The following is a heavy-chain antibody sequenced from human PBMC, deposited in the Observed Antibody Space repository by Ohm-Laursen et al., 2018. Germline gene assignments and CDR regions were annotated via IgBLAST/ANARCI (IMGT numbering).Heavy chain of an antibody. CDR2: ISSSGSTI. J-gene: IGHJ4*02. CDR3: ARAPQIRHFDY. D-gene: IGHD3-16*01. CDR1: GFTFSDYY. V-gene: IGHV3-11*01. Sequence: SLRLSCSASGFTFSDYYMSWIRQAPGKGLEWVSYISSSGSTIYYADSVQGRFTISRDNAKNSLYLQMNSLRAEDTAVYYCARAPQIRHFDYWGQGTLVTVSS.